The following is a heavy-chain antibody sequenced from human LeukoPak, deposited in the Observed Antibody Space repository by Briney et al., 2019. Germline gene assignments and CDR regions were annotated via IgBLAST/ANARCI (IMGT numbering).Heavy chain of an antibody. CDR3: AKDGLWLYDYGMDV. Sequence: SGGSLRLSCAASGITFSSYTMSWVRQAPGKGLEWVPAISGSGGSTYYADSVKGRFTISRDNSKNTLYLQMNGLRAEDTAVYYCAKDGLWLYDYGMDVWGQGTTVTVSS. CDR1: GITFSSYT. D-gene: IGHD5-18*01. V-gene: IGHV3-23*01. CDR2: ISGSGGST. J-gene: IGHJ6*02.